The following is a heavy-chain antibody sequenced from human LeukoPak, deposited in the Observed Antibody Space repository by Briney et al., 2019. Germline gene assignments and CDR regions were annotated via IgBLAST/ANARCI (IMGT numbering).Heavy chain of an antibody. CDR1: GFTFSSYE. V-gene: IGHV3-48*03. D-gene: IGHD3-9*01. CDR2: ISSSGSTI. J-gene: IGHJ4*02. CDR3: ARDSDISTGYGDFDY. Sequence: QPGGSLRLSCAASGFTFSSYEMNWVRQAPGKGLEWVSYISSSGSTIYYADSVKGRFTISRDNAKNSLYLQMNSLRAEDTAVYYCARDSDISTGYGDFDYWGQGTLVTVSS.